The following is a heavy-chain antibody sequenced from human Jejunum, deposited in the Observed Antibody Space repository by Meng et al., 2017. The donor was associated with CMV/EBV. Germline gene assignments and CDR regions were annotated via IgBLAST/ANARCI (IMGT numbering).Heavy chain of an antibody. CDR1: FSLSTSGVG. Sequence: FSLSTSGVGVGSIRQPLEKALEWLALIYWDDDKRYNPSLKSRLTITKDTSKNQVVLAMTNMDPVDTATYFCAHRVHSSFNWNWSDFDSWGQGTLVTVSS. CDR2: IYWDDDK. CDR3: AHRVHSSFNWNWSDFDS. J-gene: IGHJ4*02. V-gene: IGHV2-5*02. D-gene: IGHD1-7*01.